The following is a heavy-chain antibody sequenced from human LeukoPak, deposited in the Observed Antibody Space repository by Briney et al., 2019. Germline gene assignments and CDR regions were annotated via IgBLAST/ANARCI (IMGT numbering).Heavy chain of an antibody. CDR2: ISDSGRST. CDR1: GFTFSSYA. Sequence: GGSLRLSCAASGFTFSSYAMSWVRQAPGKGLEWVSAISDSGRSTYYADSVKGRFSISRDNSKYTLLLQMDSLKAEDTAVYYCAKRGMTTIKEGFDYWGQGTLVTVSS. V-gene: IGHV3-23*01. J-gene: IGHJ4*02. D-gene: IGHD5-24*01. CDR3: AKRGMTTIKEGFDY.